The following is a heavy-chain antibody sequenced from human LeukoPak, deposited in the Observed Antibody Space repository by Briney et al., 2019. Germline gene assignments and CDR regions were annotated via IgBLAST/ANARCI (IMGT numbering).Heavy chain of an antibody. CDR1: GGSINNNY. V-gene: IGHV4-59*01. CDR2: IYYSGST. J-gene: IGHJ5*02. CDR3: ARATRVVRGTNWFDP. D-gene: IGHD3-10*01. Sequence: PSETLSLTCTVSGGSINNNYWSWIRQPPGKGLEWIGDIYYSGSTNYNPSLKGRVTISVDTSKNQFSLNLSSVAAADTAVYYCARATRVVRGTNWFDPWGQGTLVTVSS.